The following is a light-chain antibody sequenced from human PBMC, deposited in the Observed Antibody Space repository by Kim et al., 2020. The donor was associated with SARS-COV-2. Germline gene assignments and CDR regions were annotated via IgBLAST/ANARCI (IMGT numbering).Light chain of an antibody. J-gene: IGLJ3*02. V-gene: IGLV3-19*01. CDR1: SHRSYY. CDR3: NSRDSSGNHLV. CDR2: GKN. Sequence: ALGQTVTITCQGDSHRSYYASWYQQKPGQAPVLVIYGKNNRPSGIPDRFSGSSSGNTASLTITGAQAEDEADYYCNSRDSSGNHLVFGGGTQLTVL.